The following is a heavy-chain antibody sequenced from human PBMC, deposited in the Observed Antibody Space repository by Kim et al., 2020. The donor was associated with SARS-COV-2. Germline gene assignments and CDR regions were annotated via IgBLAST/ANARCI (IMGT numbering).Heavy chain of an antibody. V-gene: IGHV3-48*02. CDR1: GFTFTTYN. D-gene: IGHD7-27*01. CDR3: ARDWNWGIDV. J-gene: IGHJ4*02. CDR2: ISVTDAI. Sequence: GGSLRLSCAASGFTFTTYNMNWVRQAPGKGLEWISYISVTDAIYYADSVKGRFTISRDYAKNSLDLQMNNLRDEDTAVYYCARDWNWGIDVWGQGTLVTV.